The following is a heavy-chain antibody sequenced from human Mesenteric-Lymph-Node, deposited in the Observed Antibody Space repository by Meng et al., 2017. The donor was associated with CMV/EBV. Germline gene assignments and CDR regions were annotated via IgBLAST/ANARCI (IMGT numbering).Heavy chain of an antibody. V-gene: IGHV3-69-1*01. CDR1: GFTFSDYY. CDR3: ARERVGARDYYYGMDV. J-gene: IGHJ6*02. CDR2: ISSSSNR. Sequence: GESLKISCAASGFTFSDYYMNWVRQAPGKGLEWVSSISSSSNRYYADSVKGRFTISRDNSKNTLYLQMNSLRAEDTAVYYCARERVGARDYYYGMDVWGQGTTVTVSS. D-gene: IGHD1-26*01.